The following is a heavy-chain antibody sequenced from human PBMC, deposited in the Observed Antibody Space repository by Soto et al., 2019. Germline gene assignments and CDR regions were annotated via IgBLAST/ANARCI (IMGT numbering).Heavy chain of an antibody. Sequence: PGGSLRLSCAASGFTFSSYSMHWVRQAPGKGLEWVSYISSSGSTIYYADSVKGRFTISRDDAKNSLYLQMNSLRDEDTAVYYCARPSVPGGSYYCHYWGQGTLVTVSS. CDR2: ISSSGSTI. CDR1: GFTFSSYS. D-gene: IGHD1-26*01. V-gene: IGHV3-48*02. J-gene: IGHJ4*02. CDR3: ARPSVPGGSYYCHY.